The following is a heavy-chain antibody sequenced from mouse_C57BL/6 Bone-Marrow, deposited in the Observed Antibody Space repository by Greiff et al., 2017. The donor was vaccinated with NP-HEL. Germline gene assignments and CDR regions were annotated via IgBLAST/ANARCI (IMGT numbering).Heavy chain of an antibody. Sequence: EVQLVESGGDLVKPGGSLKLSCAASGFTFSSYGMSWVRQTPDKRLEWVATISSGGSYTYYPDSVKGRFTISRDNAKNTLYLQMSSLKSEDTAMYYCARAFYYYGSSPYAMDYWGQGTSVTVSS. V-gene: IGHV5-6*01. J-gene: IGHJ4*01. CDR1: GFTFSSYG. CDR3: ARAFYYYGSSPYAMDY. D-gene: IGHD1-1*01. CDR2: ISSGGSYT.